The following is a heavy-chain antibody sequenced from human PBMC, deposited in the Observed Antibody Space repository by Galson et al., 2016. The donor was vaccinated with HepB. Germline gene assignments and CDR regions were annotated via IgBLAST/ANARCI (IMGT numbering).Heavy chain of an antibody. V-gene: IGHV1-2*02. J-gene: IGHJ4*02. CDR2: ISPNSGGT. CDR3: AREAAPGDDYSLAY. D-gene: IGHD4-11*01. Sequence: SVKVSCKDSKYTFTVYYIHWVRQAPGQGLEWMGWISPNSGGTNYAQKFQGRVTMTRDTSITTAYMELSSLRSDDTAVYYCAREAAPGDDYSLAYWGQGTLVTVSS. CDR1: KYTFTVYY.